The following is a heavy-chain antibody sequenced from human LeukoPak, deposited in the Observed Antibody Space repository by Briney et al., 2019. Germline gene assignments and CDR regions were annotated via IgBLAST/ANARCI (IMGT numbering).Heavy chain of an antibody. D-gene: IGHD3-10*01. CDR2: VSHNGRP. J-gene: IGHJ4*02. Sequence: SETLSLTCTVSAGSIGTYFWTWIRQSPGKGLQWIGHVSHNGRPSYDPSLTRRVSISLDMSKSQFSLRMTSATAADTAIYYCARGRTLRGVLIASLVFDFWGQGALVTVSS. V-gene: IGHV4-59*01. CDR3: ARGRTLRGVLIASLVFDF. CDR1: AGSIGTYF.